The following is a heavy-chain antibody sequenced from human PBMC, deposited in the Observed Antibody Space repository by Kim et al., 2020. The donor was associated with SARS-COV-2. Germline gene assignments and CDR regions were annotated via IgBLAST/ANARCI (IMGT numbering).Heavy chain of an antibody. CDR2: T. D-gene: IGHD3-10*01. J-gene: IGHJ4*02. V-gene: IGHV5-51*01. CDR3: ARDISGSYFSY. Sequence: TKYSPSFQGQVTISADKSISTAYLQWSSLKASDTAMYYCARDISGSYFSYWGQGTLVTVSS.